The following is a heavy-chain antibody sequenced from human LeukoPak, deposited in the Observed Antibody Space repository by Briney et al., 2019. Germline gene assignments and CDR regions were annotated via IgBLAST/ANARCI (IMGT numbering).Heavy chain of an antibody. J-gene: IGHJ4*02. D-gene: IGHD3-16*01. CDR3: ARHASGGVSSDY. V-gene: IGHV4-59*08. CDR1: GGSISSYY. CDR2: IYYSGST. Sequence: SETLSLTCTVSGGSISSYYWSWIRQPPGKGLEWIGYIYYSGSTNYNPSLKSRVTISVDTSKNQFSLKLSSVTAADTAVYYCARHASGGVSSDYWGQGTLVTVSS.